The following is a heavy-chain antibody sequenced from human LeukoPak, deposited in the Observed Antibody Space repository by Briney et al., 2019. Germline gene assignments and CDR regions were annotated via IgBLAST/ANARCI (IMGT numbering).Heavy chain of an antibody. D-gene: IGHD3-10*01. Sequence: GGSLRLSCAASGFTFSSYGMHWVRQAPGKGLEWVAFIRCDGSNKYYADSVKGRFTISRGNSKNTLYLQMNSLRAEDTAVYYCAKSLFGAFDIWGQGTMVTVSS. CDR3: AKSLFGAFDI. J-gene: IGHJ3*02. V-gene: IGHV3-30*02. CDR1: GFTFSSYG. CDR2: IRCDGSNK.